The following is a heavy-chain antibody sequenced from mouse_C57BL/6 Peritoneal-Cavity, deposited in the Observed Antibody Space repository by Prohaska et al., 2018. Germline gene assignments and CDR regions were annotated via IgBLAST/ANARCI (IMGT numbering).Heavy chain of an antibody. CDR2: IYPGDGDT. CDR3: AREYYHGSSYNFDV. CDR1: GYAFSSSW. V-gene: IGHV1-82*01. J-gene: IGHJ1*03. Sequence: ASLKISCKASGYAFSSSWMNWVKQRPGKGLEWIGRIYPGDGDTNYNGKFKGKATLTADKSSSTAYMQLSSLTSEDSAVYFCAREYYHGSSYNFDVWGTGTTVTVSS. D-gene: IGHD1-1*01.